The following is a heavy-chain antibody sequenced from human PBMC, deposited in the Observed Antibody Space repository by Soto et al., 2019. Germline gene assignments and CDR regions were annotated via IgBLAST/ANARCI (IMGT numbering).Heavy chain of an antibody. CDR1: GYASISYY. V-gene: IGHV1-18*01. J-gene: IGHJ4*02. D-gene: IGHD2-15*01. CDR2: ISAYSGNT. CDR3: AGVGVGCSGGSCYVFEY. Sequence: SVMAFSYASGYASISYYFCWLRQPPPEEGEWMGWISAYSGNTNYAQKLQGRVTMTTDTSTNTAYMELRSLRSDDTAVYYCAGVGVGCSGGSCYVFEYWGQGTLVTVLL.